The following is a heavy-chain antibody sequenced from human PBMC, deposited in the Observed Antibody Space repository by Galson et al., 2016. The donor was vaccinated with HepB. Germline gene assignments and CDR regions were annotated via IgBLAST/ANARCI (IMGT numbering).Heavy chain of an antibody. D-gene: IGHD2-21*01. CDR2: ISTYNGDT. V-gene: IGHV1-18*01. CDR3: ARTGLMVIAFDWFDP. J-gene: IGHJ5*02. CDR1: GYTFTNFA. Sequence: SVKVSCKASGYTFTNFAISWIRQAPGRGLEWMGWISTYNGDTKVAQKLQGRVTMTRDTSTTTAYMELTGLRSDDTAVYYCARTGLMVIAFDWFDPWGQGTLVTVSS.